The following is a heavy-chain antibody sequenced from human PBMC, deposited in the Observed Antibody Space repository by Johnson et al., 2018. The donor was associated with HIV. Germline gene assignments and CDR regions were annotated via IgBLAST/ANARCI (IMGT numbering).Heavy chain of an antibody. CDR3: AKPPSMGADAFDI. CDR1: GFTFSNYA. V-gene: IGHV3-30*18. D-gene: IGHD3-16*01. J-gene: IGHJ3*02. Sequence: QVQLVESGGGVVQPGRSLRLSCAATGFTFSNYALHWVRQAPGKGPEWVAVISYDGGNKYYADSVKGRFTSSRDSSKNTLYLQMNSLRAEDAAVYYCAKPPSMGADAFDIWGQGTMVTVSS. CDR2: ISYDGGNK.